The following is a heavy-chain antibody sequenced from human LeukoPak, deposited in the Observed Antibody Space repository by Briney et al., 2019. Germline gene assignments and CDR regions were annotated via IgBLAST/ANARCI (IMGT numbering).Heavy chain of an antibody. D-gene: IGHD2-15*01. CDR3: TKDGGRTIMVVAASHY. CDR2: ISGRGDST. J-gene: IGHJ4*02. Sequence: GGSLRLSCAASGFTFSSYAMSWVRQAPGGGLEWVSGISGRGDSTYYAHSVKGRFTISRDNSKNTLYLQMNSLRAEDTAVYYCTKDGGRTIMVVAASHYWGQGTLVTVSS. CDR1: GFTFSSYA. V-gene: IGHV3-23*01.